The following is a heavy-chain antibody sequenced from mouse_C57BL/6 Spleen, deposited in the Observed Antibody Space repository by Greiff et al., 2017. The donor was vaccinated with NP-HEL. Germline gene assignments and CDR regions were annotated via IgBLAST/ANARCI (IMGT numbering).Heavy chain of an antibody. CDR3: ARLHYYGRSPRYFDG. V-gene: IGHV2-2*01. CDR1: GFSLTSYG. D-gene: IGHD1-1*01. J-gene: IGHJ1*03. Sequence: QVQLKESGPGLVQPSQSLSITCTVSGFSLTSYGVHWVRQSPGKGLEWLGVIWSGGSTDYNAAFISRLSISKDNSKSQVFFKMNSLQADDTAIYYWARLHYYGRSPRYFDGWGTGTTGTVSS. CDR2: IWSGGST.